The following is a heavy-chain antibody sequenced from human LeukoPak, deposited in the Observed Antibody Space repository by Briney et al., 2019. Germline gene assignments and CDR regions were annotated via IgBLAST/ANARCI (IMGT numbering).Heavy chain of an antibody. Sequence: GGSLRLSCAASGFTFDIHAINWVRQAPGKGLEWVSGITGSGDRTDYAESVKGRFTISRDNSASMLFLQMHSLRAEDTAIYYCAKDRCTNSWCSFDYWGQGTPVTVSS. CDR1: GFTFDIHA. CDR3: AKDRCTNSWCSFDY. D-gene: IGHD6-13*01. V-gene: IGHV3-23*01. CDR2: ITGSGDRT. J-gene: IGHJ4*02.